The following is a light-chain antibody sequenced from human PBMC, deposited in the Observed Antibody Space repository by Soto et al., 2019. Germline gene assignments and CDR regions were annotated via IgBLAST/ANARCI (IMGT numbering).Light chain of an antibody. J-gene: IGKJ3*01. CDR2: GAS. CDR1: QSVSSSY. V-gene: IGKV3-20*01. Sequence: EIVLTQSPGTMSLSPGERVTLSCRASQSVSSSYLAWYQQKPGQAPRLLIYGASNRATCIPDRFSGSGSGKDFQLRISNPAHEEFAVYYCQHYSTTPFTFAPGTKVDIK. CDR3: QHYSTTPFT.